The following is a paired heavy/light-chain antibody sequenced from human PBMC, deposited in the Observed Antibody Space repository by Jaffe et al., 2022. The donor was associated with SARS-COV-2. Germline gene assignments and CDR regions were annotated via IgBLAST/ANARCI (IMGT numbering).Heavy chain of an antibody. J-gene: IGHJ6*02. V-gene: IGHV3-49*03. CDR2: IRSKVYGGAP. Sequence: EVLLVESGGDLVEPGRSLRLSCTASGFTSADYAMSWIRQAPGGGLEWVGFIRSKVYGGAPEYAASVKGRFTISRDDSKNIAYLQMSSLETGDTALYYCTRELKREYGMDVWGQGTTVTVS. CDR1: GFTSADYA. CDR3: TRELKREYGMDV.
Light chain of an antibody. J-gene: IGLJ3*02. CDR2: DVS. Sequence: QSALTQPASVSGSPGQSITISCTGPNSDVDRYHYLSWYQQHPGRAPKLMIFDVSNRPSGVSNRFSGSKSDNTASLTISGLQAEDEAEYYCSAYTVSDTLVFGGGTKLTVL. CDR1: NSDVDRYHY. V-gene: IGLV2-14*01. CDR3: SAYTVSDTLV.